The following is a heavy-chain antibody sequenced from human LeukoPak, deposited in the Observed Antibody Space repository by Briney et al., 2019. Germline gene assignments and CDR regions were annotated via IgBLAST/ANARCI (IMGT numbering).Heavy chain of an antibody. Sequence: GGSLRLSCAASGFTFSSYSMNWVRQAPGKGLEWVSSISSSSYIYYADSVKGRFTISRDNAKNSLYLQMNSLRAEDTAVYYCAAYSGSSPVSDYWGQGTLVTVSS. V-gene: IGHV3-21*01. D-gene: IGHD1-26*01. CDR3: AAYSGSSPVSDY. CDR1: GFTFSSYS. J-gene: IGHJ4*02. CDR2: ISSSSYI.